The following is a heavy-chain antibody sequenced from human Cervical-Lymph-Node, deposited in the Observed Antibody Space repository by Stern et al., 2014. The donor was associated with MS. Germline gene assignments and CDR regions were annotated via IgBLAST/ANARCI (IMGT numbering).Heavy chain of an antibody. CDR2: ISPNSGGT. J-gene: IGHJ4*02. Sequence: MQLVESGAEVKKPGASVKVSCEASGYTFTAYYIHWVRQAPGQGLEWMGWISPNSGGTNYAQKFQGRVTMTSDTSFSTAYMELSYLRSDDTAVYYCARDGHYSSTWYNDYWGQGTLVTVSS. CDR3: ARDGHYSSTWYNDY. CDR1: GYTFTAYY. D-gene: IGHD6-13*01. V-gene: IGHV1-2*02.